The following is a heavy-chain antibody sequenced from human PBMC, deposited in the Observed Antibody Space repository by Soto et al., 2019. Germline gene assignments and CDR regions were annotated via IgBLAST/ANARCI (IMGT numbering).Heavy chain of an antibody. CDR3: ARDGVEDIVVVVAATFMDV. CDR1: GGTFSSYA. Sequence: QVQLVQSGAEVKTPGSSVKVSCKASGGTFSSYAISWVRQAPGQGLEWMGGIIPIFGTANYAQKFQGRVTINADESTSTAYMELSSLRSEDTAVYYCARDGVEDIVVVVAATFMDVWGQGTTVTVSS. V-gene: IGHV1-69*01. D-gene: IGHD2-15*01. J-gene: IGHJ6*02. CDR2: IIPIFGTA.